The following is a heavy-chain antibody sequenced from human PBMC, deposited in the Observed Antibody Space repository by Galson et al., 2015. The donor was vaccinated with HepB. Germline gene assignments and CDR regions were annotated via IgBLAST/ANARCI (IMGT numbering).Heavy chain of an antibody. CDR2: MNPNSGNT. CDR1: GYTFTSYD. J-gene: IGHJ6*02. V-gene: IGHV1-8*01. CDR3: ARDPSPDGYNYYYYGTDV. Sequence: SVKVSCKASGYTFTSYDINWVRQATGQGLEWMGWMNPNSGNTGYAQKFQGRVTMTRNTSISTAYMELSSLRSEDTAVYYCARDPSPDGYNYYYYGTDVWGQGTTVTVSS. D-gene: IGHD5-24*01.